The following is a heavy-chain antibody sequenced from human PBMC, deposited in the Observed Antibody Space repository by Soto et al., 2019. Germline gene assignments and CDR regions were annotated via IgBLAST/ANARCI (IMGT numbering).Heavy chain of an antibody. V-gene: IGHV1-69*01. CDR3: ATSRGFYAAMDG. J-gene: IGHJ6*02. CDR2: IMAVFGTA. Sequence: QVHLVQSGAEVMKPGSSVKVSCRVSGGSFRDYAISWVRQAPGQGPEWMGGIMAVFGTATYAQRFQGRVTISADESTSTAYMDLSSLTSGDAAVYYCATSRGFYAAMDGWGQGTTVSVSS. D-gene: IGHD3-16*01. CDR1: GGSFRDYA.